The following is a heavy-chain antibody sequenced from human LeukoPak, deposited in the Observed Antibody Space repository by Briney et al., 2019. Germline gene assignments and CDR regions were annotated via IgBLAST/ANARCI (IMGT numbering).Heavy chain of an antibody. D-gene: IGHD3-22*01. J-gene: IGHJ2*01. V-gene: IGHV3-66*01. CDR3: ASRTYYDRSGPNWYFDL. Sequence: SGGSLRLSCAASGLTVSSNYLSWVRQAPGRGLDWVSVIYGSGSTDYADSVKGRFIMSRDTSKDTVYLQMNSLRAEDTAVYYCASRTYYDRSGPNWYFDLWGRGTLVTVSS. CDR2: IYGSGST. CDR1: GLTVSSNY.